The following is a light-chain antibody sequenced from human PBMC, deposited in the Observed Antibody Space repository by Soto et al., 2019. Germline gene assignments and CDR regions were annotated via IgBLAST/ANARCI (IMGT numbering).Light chain of an antibody. V-gene: IGKV3-20*01. CDR1: QSVSSSY. CDR3: QQYGSSPTT. J-gene: IGKJ1*01. Sequence: EIVLTQSPGTLSLSPGERATLSCRASQSVSSSYLAWYQQKPGQAPRLLIYGASSRATGIPDRFSGSGSGTDFPLTISRLEPEAFAVYYCQQYGSSPTTFGQGTKVEIK. CDR2: GAS.